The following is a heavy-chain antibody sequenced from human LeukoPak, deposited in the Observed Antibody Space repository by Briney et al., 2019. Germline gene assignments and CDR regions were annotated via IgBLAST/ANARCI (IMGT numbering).Heavy chain of an antibody. Sequence: ASVKVSCKASGYAFTSYDINWVRQATGQGLEWMGWMNPNSGNTGYAQKFQGRVTMTRNTSISTAYMELSSLRSEDTAVYYCARQSHLDSGGYQDAFDIWGQGTMVTVSS. J-gene: IGHJ3*02. D-gene: IGHD3-22*01. V-gene: IGHV1-8*01. CDR3: ARQSHLDSGGYQDAFDI. CDR1: GYAFTSYD. CDR2: MNPNSGNT.